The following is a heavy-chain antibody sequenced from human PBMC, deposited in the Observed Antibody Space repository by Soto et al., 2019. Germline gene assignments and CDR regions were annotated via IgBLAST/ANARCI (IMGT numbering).Heavy chain of an antibody. V-gene: IGHV3-23*01. CDR1: GFIFSDYA. CDR3: A. Sequence: GGSLRLSCAASGFIFSDYARRWVRQAPGKGLEWVSVVSHSGVRTHYGDSVKGRFTTSRDNSKNTQYLQINNLRAEDTDIYCCARGQGPLVTVSS. CDR2: VSHSGVRT. J-gene: IGHJ4*02.